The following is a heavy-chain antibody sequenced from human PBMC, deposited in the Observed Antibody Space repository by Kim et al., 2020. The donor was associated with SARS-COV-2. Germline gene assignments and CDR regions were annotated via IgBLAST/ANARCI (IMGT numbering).Heavy chain of an antibody. V-gene: IGHV3-74*01. Sequence: GGSLRLSCAASGFTFSSYWMHWVRQAPGKGLVWVSRINSDGSRTSYADSVKGRFTISRDNAKNTLYLQMNSLRAEDTAVYYCAREAAYGYYFDYWGQGTLVTVSS. D-gene: IGHD6-25*01. CDR1: GFTFSSYW. J-gene: IGHJ4*02. CDR3: AREAAYGYYFDY. CDR2: INSDGSRT.